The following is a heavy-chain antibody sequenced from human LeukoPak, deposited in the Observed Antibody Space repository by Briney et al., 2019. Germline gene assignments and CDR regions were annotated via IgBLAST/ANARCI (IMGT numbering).Heavy chain of an antibody. Sequence: SETLTLTCTVPGYPISSGYYWGWIRPPPGKGLEGIGIIYHSRSTYYDPSVKSRVTISGDTSKNQFSLKLSSVTAADTAVYYCARMPGYSYYYLDVWGKGTTVTVSS. CDR3: ARMPGYSYYYLDV. CDR2: IYHSRST. D-gene: IGHD5-18*01. CDR1: GYPISSGYY. V-gene: IGHV4-38-2*02. J-gene: IGHJ6*03.